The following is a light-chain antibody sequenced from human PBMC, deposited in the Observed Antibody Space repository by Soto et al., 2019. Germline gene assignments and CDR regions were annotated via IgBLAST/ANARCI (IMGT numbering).Light chain of an antibody. CDR3: SSYTTSNTRQIV. CDR1: SIDVGGYNY. Sequence: QSSLTQPASVSGSPGQSISISCAGTSIDVGGYNYVSWYQHHPGKAPKLIIYDVSNRPSGASNRFSGSKSGNTASLTISGLQPEDEADYYCSSYTTSNTRQIVFGTGTKVT. J-gene: IGLJ1*01. CDR2: DVS. V-gene: IGLV2-14*03.